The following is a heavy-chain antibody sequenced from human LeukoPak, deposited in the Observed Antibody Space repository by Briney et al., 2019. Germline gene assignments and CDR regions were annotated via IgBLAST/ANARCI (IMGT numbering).Heavy chain of an antibody. CDR1: GLSVSGNY. V-gene: IGHV3-66*01. CDR3: ARVQHSAFDH. J-gene: IGHJ4*02. CDR2: IYSGGRT. Sequence: PGGSLRLSCAASGLSVSGNYMSWVRQAPGKVLEWVSIIYSGGRTYYADSVKGRFTISRDNSKNTLYLQVNSLRAEDTAVYYCARVQHSAFDHWGQGTLVTVSS.